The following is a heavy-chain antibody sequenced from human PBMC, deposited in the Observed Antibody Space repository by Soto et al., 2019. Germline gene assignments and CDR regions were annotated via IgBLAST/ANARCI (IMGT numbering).Heavy chain of an antibody. CDR1: GYTFSTYD. CDR3: ARTMGGIAAAGNDY. CDR2: MNPNTGNT. Sequence: QVQLVQSGAEVKKPGASVKVSCRASGYTFSTYDIDWVRLAPGQGLEGMGSMNPNTGNTEYAQKFQGRVTMTRDTSESTFYMELSSLRSEDTAIYYCARTMGGIAAAGNDYWGQGTLVTVSS. D-gene: IGHD6-13*01. V-gene: IGHV1-8*01. J-gene: IGHJ4*02.